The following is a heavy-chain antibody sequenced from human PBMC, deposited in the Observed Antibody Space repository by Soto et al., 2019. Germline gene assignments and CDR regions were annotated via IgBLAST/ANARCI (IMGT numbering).Heavy chain of an antibody. J-gene: IGHJ4*02. CDR1: GGTFAISV. CDR2: IISIFGTP. Sequence: QVQLVQSGAELKKPGSSVKVSCKASGGTFAISVFNWVRQAPGQGLEWMGGIISIFGTPNYSQKFLGRVTITPDESTGTGQMEPSNPGSDQPAIYYCAGDLGSGYEPGDYWGQGTQVTVSS. CDR3: AGDLGSGYEPGDY. D-gene: IGHD5-12*01. V-gene: IGHV1-69*05.